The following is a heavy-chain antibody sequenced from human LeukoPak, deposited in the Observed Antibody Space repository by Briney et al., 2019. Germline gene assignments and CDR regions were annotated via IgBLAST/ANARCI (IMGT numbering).Heavy chain of an antibody. Sequence: GSLRLSCAASGFPFSSYRMSWVRPAPGKGLEWVANIKQDGSEKYYVDSVKGRFTISRDNAKNSLYLQMNSLRAEDTAVYYCARGWLALYYYYYGMDVWGQGTTVTVSS. CDR2: IKQDGSEK. CDR3: ARGWLALYYYYYGMDV. CDR1: GFPFSSYR. V-gene: IGHV3-7*01. D-gene: IGHD3-9*01. J-gene: IGHJ6*02.